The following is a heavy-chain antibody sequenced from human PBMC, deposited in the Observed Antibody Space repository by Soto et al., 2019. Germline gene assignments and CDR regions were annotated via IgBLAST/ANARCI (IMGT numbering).Heavy chain of an antibody. D-gene: IGHD2-15*01. Sequence: PSETLSLTCAVYGGSFSGYYRSWIRQPPGKGLEWIGEINHSGSTNYNPSLKSRVTISVDTSKNQFSLKLSSVTAADTAVYYCASERGIVATNGYCSGGSCLDTVRHFDYSGQGTLVTVSS. V-gene: IGHV4-34*01. CDR3: ASERGIVATNGYCSGGSCLDTVRHFDY. CDR1: GGSFSGYY. J-gene: IGHJ4*02. CDR2: INHSGST.